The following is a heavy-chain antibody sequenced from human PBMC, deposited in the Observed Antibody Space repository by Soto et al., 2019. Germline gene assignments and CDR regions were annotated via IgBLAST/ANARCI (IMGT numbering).Heavy chain of an antibody. V-gene: IGHV4-4*02. CDR2: VFHTGTT. CDR3: ARSAGWYAVHS. CDR1: GDSVSSPYY. Sequence: QVQLQESGPGLVKPSGTLSLTCAVSGDSVSSPYYWCWVRQPPGKGLEWIGEVFHTGTTSYNPSLRSRVTISRDKSINQFSLDLSSVTAADTAVYYCARSAGWYAVHSWGPGTAVIVSS. J-gene: IGHJ4*02. D-gene: IGHD6-19*01.